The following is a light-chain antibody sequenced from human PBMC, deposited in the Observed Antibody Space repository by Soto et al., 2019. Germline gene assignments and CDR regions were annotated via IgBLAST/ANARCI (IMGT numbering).Light chain of an antibody. CDR1: SSDVGGYNY. Sequence: QPVLTQPASVSGSPGQSIAISCTGTSSDVGGYNYVSWYQQHPGKAPKLMIYDVGSRPSGVSDRFSGSKSGNTASLTISGLRAEDEADYYCCSYTTTSTGVFGTGTKLTVL. CDR2: DVG. J-gene: IGLJ1*01. V-gene: IGLV2-14*01. CDR3: CSYTTTSTGV.